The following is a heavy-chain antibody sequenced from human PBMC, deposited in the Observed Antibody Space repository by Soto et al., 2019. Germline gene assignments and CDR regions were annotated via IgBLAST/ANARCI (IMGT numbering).Heavy chain of an antibody. V-gene: IGHV4-4*02. D-gene: IGHD3-3*01. Sequence: SETLSLTCAVSSGSIGSSNWWSWVRQPPGKGLEWIGEIYHSGSTNYNPSLKSRVTISVDKSKNQFSLKLSSVTAADTAVYYCARAELTIFGVVIMDVWGKGTTVTVSS. CDR3: ARAELTIFGVVIMDV. J-gene: IGHJ6*04. CDR1: SGSIGSSNW. CDR2: IYHSGST.